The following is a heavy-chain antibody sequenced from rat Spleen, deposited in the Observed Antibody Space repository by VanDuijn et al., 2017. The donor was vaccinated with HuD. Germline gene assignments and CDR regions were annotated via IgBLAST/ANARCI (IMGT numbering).Heavy chain of an antibody. J-gene: IGHJ2*01. CDR1: GFTFRDYY. CDR3: ARRGYNYAYYFDY. CDR2: INYEGSST. V-gene: IGHV5-22*01. Sequence: EVQLVESGGGLAQPGRSLKLSCAASGFTFRDYYMAWVRQAPKKGLEWVASINYEGSSTYYGDSVKGRFTISRDNAKSTLYLQMNSLRSEDTATYYCARRGYNYAYYFDYWGQGVMVTVSS. D-gene: IGHD1-4*01.